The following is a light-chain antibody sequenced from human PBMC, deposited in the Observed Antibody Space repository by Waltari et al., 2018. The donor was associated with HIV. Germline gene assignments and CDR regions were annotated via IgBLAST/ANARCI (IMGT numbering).Light chain of an antibody. V-gene: IGKV3-15*01. CDR1: QSVSSN. Sequence: EIVMTQSTATLSVSPGERATDSCRASQSVSSNLAWYQQKPGQAPRLLIYGASTRATGIPARFSGSGSGTEFTLTISSLQSEDFAVYYCQQYNNWPPDTFGQGTKLEIK. CDR2: GAS. CDR3: QQYNNWPPDT. J-gene: IGKJ2*01.